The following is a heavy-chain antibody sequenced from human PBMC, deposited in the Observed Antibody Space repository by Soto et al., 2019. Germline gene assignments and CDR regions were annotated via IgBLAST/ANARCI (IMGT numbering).Heavy chain of an antibody. CDR1: GFTFSSYG. V-gene: IGHV3-30*18. Sequence: ESGGGVVQPGRSLRLSCAASGFTFSSYGMHWVRQAPGKGLEWVAVISYDGSNKYYADSVKGRFTISRDNSKNTLYLQMNSLRAEDTAVYYCAKITMVRGAFDYWGQGTLVTVSS. J-gene: IGHJ4*02. CDR2: ISYDGSNK. CDR3: AKITMVRGAFDY. D-gene: IGHD3-10*01.